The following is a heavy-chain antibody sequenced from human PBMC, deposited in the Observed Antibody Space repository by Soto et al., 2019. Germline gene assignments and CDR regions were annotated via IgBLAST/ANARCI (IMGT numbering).Heavy chain of an antibody. CDR1: GYTFTSYG. CDR2: ISAYNGNT. CDR3: ARDLGQVFGVVSVDY. V-gene: IGHV1-18*04. Sequence: AAVKVSCKASGYTFTSYGISWVRQAPGQGLEWMGWISAYNGNTNYAQKLQGRVTMTTDTSTSTAYMELRSLRSDDTAVYYCARDLGQVFGVVSVDYWGQGTLVTSPQ. D-gene: IGHD3-3*01. J-gene: IGHJ4*02.